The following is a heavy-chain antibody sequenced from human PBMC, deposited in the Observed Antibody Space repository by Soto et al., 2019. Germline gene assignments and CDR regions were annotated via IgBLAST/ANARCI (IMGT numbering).Heavy chain of an antibody. D-gene: IGHD2-21*01. CDR3: ARQSCFGGACYSYLPFDN. CDR2: IYPGDSDT. V-gene: IGHV5-51*01. J-gene: IGHJ4*02. CDR1: GYKFTGYW. Sequence: GESLKIHCKGTGYKFTGYWIGWVRQRAGQGLEWIGIIYPGDSDTRYSPSFQGQVTISVDESIDTAYLQWSSLKASDTAMYFCARQSCFGGACYSYLPFDNWGMGTQVTVSS.